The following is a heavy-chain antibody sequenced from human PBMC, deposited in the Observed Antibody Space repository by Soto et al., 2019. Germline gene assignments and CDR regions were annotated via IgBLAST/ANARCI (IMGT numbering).Heavy chain of an antibody. Sequence: PGGSLRLSCAASGFTFSDYYMSWIRQAPGKGLEWVSYISSSSSYTNYADSVKGRFTISRDNAKNSLYLQMNSLRAEDTAVYYCARDPYYDILTGPDRFDPWGQGTLVTVAS. CDR1: GFTFSDYY. CDR2: ISSSSSYT. D-gene: IGHD3-9*01. CDR3: ARDPYYDILTGPDRFDP. J-gene: IGHJ5*02. V-gene: IGHV3-11*05.